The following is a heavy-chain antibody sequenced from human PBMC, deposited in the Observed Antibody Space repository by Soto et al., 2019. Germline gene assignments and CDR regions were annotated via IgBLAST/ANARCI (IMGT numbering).Heavy chain of an antibody. V-gene: IGHV4-4*07. CDR1: GVSITSYY. J-gene: IGHJ6*02. Sequence: PSETLSLTCMVSGVSITSYYWSWIRQSAGGGLEWMGRINTDGLSTYSPSFKSRLTMSLDTSKNQVSLRLISVTAADTAVYFCARVTVAVAATEDYYGLDVWGQGSTVTVSS. D-gene: IGHD2-15*01. CDR2: INTDGLS. CDR3: ARVTVAVAATEDYYGLDV.